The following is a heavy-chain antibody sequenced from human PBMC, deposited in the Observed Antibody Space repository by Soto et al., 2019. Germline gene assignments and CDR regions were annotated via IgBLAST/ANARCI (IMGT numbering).Heavy chain of an antibody. CDR1: GFTFDDYG. V-gene: IGHV3-20*04. J-gene: IGHJ2*01. CDR3: ARVGCSSTSCYVTWYFDL. D-gene: IGHD2-2*01. Sequence: EVQLVESGGGVVRPGGSLRLSCAASGFTFDDYGMSWVRQAPGKGLEWVSGINWNGSSTGYADSVKGRFTISRDNAKNSLYLQMNSLRAEDTALYYCARVGCSSTSCYVTWYFDLWGRGTLVTVSS. CDR2: INWNGSST.